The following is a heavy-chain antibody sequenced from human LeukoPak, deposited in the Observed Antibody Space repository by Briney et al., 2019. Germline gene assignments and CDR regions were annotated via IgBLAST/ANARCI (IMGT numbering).Heavy chain of an antibody. CDR2: IKEDGSDK. CDR3: ARDAAYGYDRFDY. D-gene: IGHD5-18*01. CDR1: GFMFSSSW. V-gene: IGHV3-7*01. J-gene: IGHJ4*02. Sequence: GGSLRLSCAASGFMFSSSWMAWVRQAPGKGLGWVANIKEDGSDKNYVDSMKGRFTISRDNAKNSLYLQMNSLRAEDTAVYYCARDAAYGYDRFDYWGQGTQVTVSS.